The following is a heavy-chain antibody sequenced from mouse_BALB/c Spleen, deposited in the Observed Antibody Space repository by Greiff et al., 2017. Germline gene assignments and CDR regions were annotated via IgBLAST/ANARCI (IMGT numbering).Heavy chain of an antibody. V-gene: IGHV2-9-2*01. Sequence: VQGVESGPGLVAPSQSLSITCTVSGFSLTSYDISWIRQPPGKGLEWLGVIWTGGGTNYNSAFMSRLSISKDNSKSQVFLKMNSLQTDDTAIYYCVRNGYYAMDYWGQGTSVTVSS. J-gene: IGHJ4*01. CDR3: VRNGYYAMDY. CDR2: IWTGGGT. CDR1: GFSLTSYD.